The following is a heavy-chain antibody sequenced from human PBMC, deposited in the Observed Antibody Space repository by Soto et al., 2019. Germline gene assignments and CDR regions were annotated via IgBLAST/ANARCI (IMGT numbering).Heavy chain of an antibody. CDR2: ISAYNGNT. V-gene: IGHV1-18*01. CDR3: ARGFPFGELLSYYYGMDV. D-gene: IGHD3-10*01. Sequence: QVQLVQSGAEVKKPGASVKVSCKASGYTFTSYGISWVRQAPGQGLEWMGWISAYNGNTNYAQKLQGRVTMTTDTSTSTADMELRSLRSDDTAVYYCARGFPFGELLSYYYGMDVWGQGTTVTVSS. J-gene: IGHJ6*02. CDR1: GYTFTSYG.